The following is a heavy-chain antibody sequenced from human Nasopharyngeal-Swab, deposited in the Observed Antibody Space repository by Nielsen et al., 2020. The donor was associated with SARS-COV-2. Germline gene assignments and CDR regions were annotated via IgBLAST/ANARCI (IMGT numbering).Heavy chain of an antibody. J-gene: IGHJ4*02. CDR2: IYPGDTDT. D-gene: IGHD2-2*02. V-gene: IGHV5-51*01. Sequence: GESLKISCKGSGYSFTSYWIGWVRQVPGKGLEWMGIIYPGDTDTRYSPSFQGQVTISADKSISTACLQWSSLKASDTAMYYCARLLVPAAIRPLYYFDYWGQGTLVTVSS. CDR1: GYSFTSYW. CDR3: ARLLVPAAIRPLYYFDY.